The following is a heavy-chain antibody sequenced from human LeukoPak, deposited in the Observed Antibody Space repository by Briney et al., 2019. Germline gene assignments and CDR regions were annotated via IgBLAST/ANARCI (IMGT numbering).Heavy chain of an antibody. CDR2: INHSGST. CDR3: ARGPNDYGDYGRWPFDY. Sequence: SETLSPTCAVYGGSFSGYYWSWIRQPPGKGLEWIGEINHSGSTNYNPSLKSRVTISVDTSKNQFSLKLSSVTAADTAVYYCARGPNDYGDYGRWPFDYWGQGTLVTVSS. D-gene: IGHD4-17*01. V-gene: IGHV4-34*01. J-gene: IGHJ4*02. CDR1: GGSFSGYY.